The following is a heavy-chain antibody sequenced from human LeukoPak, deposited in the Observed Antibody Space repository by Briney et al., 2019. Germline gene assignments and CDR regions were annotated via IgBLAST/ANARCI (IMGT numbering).Heavy chain of an antibody. V-gene: IGHV3-7*03. J-gene: IGHJ6*03. Sequence: PGGSLRLSCAASGFTFNNYWMSWVRQAPGKGLEWVANIKQDGSEKYYVDSVKGRFTISRDTSKNHFSLQLSSVTAADTAVYFCARGRVSSSTWHSTYYYYFYMDVWGKGTTVTVSS. D-gene: IGHD4-11*01. CDR2: IKQDGSEK. CDR1: GFTFNNYW. CDR3: ARGRVSSSTWHSTYYYYFYMDV.